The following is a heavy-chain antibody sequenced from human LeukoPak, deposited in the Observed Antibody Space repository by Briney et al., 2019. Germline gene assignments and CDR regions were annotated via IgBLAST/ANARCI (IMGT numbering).Heavy chain of an antibody. J-gene: IGHJ4*02. CDR2: ISGSSSYI. V-gene: IGHV3-21*01. CDR1: GFTFSSYG. D-gene: IGHD1-26*01. Sequence: GGSLGLSCAASGFTFSSYGMSWVRQAPGKGLEWVSSISGSSSYIYYADSVKGRFSISRDNAKNSLYLQMNSLRAEDTAVYYCARDLLGWELHYFDYWGQGTLVTVSS. CDR3: ARDLLGWELHYFDY.